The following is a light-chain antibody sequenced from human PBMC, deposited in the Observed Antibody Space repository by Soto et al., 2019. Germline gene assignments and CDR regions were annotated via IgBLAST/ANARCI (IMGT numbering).Light chain of an antibody. CDR1: QNIRNW. CDR2: GAS. Sequence: DTQMTQSPSLVSASVGDRVTITCRASQNIRNWLAWYQQKPGKAPKVLIYGASNLESGVPSRFNGSGSGTEFTLTISSLQPDDFATYYCQQYDGHFGQGTKVEIK. J-gene: IGKJ2*01. CDR3: QQYDGH. V-gene: IGKV1-5*01.